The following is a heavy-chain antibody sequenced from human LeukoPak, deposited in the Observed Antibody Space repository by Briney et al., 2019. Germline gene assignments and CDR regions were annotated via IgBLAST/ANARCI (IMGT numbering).Heavy chain of an antibody. J-gene: IGHJ4*02. CDR2: IIPIFGTA. D-gene: IGHD6-19*01. V-gene: IGHV1-69*13. CDR3: AREKWVLAVAGGFDY. Sequence: GASVKVSCKASGGTFSSYAISWVRQAPGQGLEWMGGIIPIFGTANYAQKFQGRVTITADESTSTAYMELSSLRSEDTAVYYCAREKWVLAVAGGFDYWGQGTLVTVSS. CDR1: GGTFSSYA.